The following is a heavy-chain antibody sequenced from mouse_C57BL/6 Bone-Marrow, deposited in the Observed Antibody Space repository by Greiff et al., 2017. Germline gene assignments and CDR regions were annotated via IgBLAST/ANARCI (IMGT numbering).Heavy chain of an antibody. V-gene: IGHV1-81*01. Sequence: VMLVESGAELARPGASVKLSCKASGYTFPSYGISWVKQRTGQGLEWIGEIYPRSGNTYYNEKFKGKATLTADKSSSTAYMELRSLTSEDSAVYFCARYLYDYPLYYYAMDYWGQGTSVTVSS. CDR3: ARYLYDYPLYYYAMDY. D-gene: IGHD2-4*01. CDR1: GYTFPSYG. CDR2: IYPRSGNT. J-gene: IGHJ4*01.